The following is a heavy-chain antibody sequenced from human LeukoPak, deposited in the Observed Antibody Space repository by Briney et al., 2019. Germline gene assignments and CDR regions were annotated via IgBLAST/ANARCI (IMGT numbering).Heavy chain of an antibody. Sequence: GKGLEWVAVISYDGSNKYYADSVKGRFTISRDNSKSTLYLQMNSLRIEDTAMYYCVRDQGSWGQGTLVTVSS. CDR3: VRDQGS. V-gene: IGHV3-30*04. CDR2: ISYDGSNK. J-gene: IGHJ5*02.